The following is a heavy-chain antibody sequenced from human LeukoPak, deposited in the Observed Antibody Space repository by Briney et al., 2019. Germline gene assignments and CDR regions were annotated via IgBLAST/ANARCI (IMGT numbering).Heavy chain of an antibody. CDR2: IIPIFGTA. D-gene: IGHD3-22*01. V-gene: IGHV1-69*05. CDR1: GGTFSSYA. CDR3: ARGQDSSGYYDWFDL. Sequence: SVKVSCKASGGTFSSYAISWVRQAPGQGLEWMGRIIPIFGTANYAQKFQGRVTITTDESTSTAYMELSRLRYEDTAVYYCARGQDSSGYYDWFDLWGQGTLVTVSS. J-gene: IGHJ5*02.